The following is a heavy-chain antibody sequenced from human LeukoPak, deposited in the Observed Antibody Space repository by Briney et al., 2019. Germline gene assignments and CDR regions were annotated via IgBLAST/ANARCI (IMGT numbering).Heavy chain of an antibody. D-gene: IGHD3-22*01. Sequence: GGSLRLSCAASGFTFSSYAMSWVRQAPGKGLEWVSAISGSGGSTYYADSVKGRFTISRDNSKNTLYLQMNSLRAEDTALYYCAKEVGYDSSGYDDFWGQGTLVTVSS. CDR2: ISGSGGST. J-gene: IGHJ4*02. V-gene: IGHV3-23*01. CDR3: AKEVGYDSSGYDDF. CDR1: GFTFSSYA.